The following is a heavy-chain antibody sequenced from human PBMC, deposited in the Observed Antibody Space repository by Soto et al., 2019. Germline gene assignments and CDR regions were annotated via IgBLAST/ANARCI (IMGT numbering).Heavy chain of an antibody. CDR3: AHSSGYYFFDY. CDR1: GFTFSSYG. J-gene: IGHJ4*02. Sequence: QVQLVESGGGVVQPGRSLRLSCAASGFTFSSYGMHWVRQAPCKGLEWVAVIWHDGSNKYYADPVKGRFTISRDNSMNTLYLQMISLRAEDTAVYYCAHSSGYYFFDYWGQGTLVTVSS. V-gene: IGHV3-33*01. D-gene: IGHD3-22*01. CDR2: IWHDGSNK.